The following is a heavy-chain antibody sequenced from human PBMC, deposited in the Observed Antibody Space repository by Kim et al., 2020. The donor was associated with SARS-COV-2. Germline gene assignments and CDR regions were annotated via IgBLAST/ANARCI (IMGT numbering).Heavy chain of an antibody. Sequence: GGSLRLSCSASGFTFSSYAMHWVRQAPGKGLEYVSAISSNGGSTYYADSVKGRFTISRDNSKNTLYLQMSSLRAEDTAVYYCVKGSIVVVPAAHGVFDYWGQGTLVTVSS. J-gene: IGHJ4*02. V-gene: IGHV3-64D*09. CDR1: GFTFSSYA. CDR2: ISSNGGST. CDR3: VKGSIVVVPAAHGVFDY. D-gene: IGHD2-2*01.